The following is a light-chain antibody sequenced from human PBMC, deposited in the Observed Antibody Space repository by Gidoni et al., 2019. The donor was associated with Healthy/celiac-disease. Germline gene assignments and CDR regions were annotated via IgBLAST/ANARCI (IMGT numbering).Light chain of an antibody. CDR3: QQSYSTPMYT. Sequence: IQMTQSPSSLSASVGDRVTITCRASQSISSYLNWYQQKPGKAPKLLIYAASSLQSGVPSRFSDSGSGTDFTLTISSLQPEDFATYYCQQSYSTPMYTFGQGTKLEIK. V-gene: IGKV1-39*01. CDR2: AAS. J-gene: IGKJ2*01. CDR1: QSISSY.